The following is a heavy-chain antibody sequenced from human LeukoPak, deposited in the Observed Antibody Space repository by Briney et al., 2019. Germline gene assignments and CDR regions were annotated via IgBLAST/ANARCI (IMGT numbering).Heavy chain of an antibody. CDR2: IYTSGST. D-gene: IGHD6-6*01. Sequence: SETLSLTCTVSGGSISSGSYYWRWIRQPAGKGLEWIGRIYTSGSTNYNPSLKSRVTISVDTSKNQFSLKLSSVTAADTAVYYCARSFVVAARYFDYWGQGTLVTVSS. CDR3: ARSFVVAARYFDY. J-gene: IGHJ4*02. V-gene: IGHV4-61*02. CDR1: GGSISSGSYY.